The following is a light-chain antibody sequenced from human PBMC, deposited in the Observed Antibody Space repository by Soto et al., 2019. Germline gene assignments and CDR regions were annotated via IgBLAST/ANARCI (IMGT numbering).Light chain of an antibody. Sequence: QSALTQPASASGSPGQSITISCTGTSTDVGGYNYVSCYQQHPGKAPKLMIYDVRNRPSGVSNRFSGSKSGNTASLTSCGLQAEDEADYYCRSYTSSSTVVFGGGTKLTVL. CDR3: RSYTSSSTVV. J-gene: IGLJ2*01. CDR2: DVR. CDR1: STDVGGYNY. V-gene: IGLV2-14*01.